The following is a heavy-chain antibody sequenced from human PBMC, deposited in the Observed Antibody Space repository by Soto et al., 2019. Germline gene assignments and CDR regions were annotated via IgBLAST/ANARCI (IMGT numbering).Heavy chain of an antibody. D-gene: IGHD6-19*01. V-gene: IGHV3-48*01. CDR2: ISSSSSTI. J-gene: IGHJ4*02. CDR3: ARAPVAVRDY. Sequence: GGSLRLSWAASGVTFSSYSMNWVRQAPGKGLEWVSYISSSSSTIYYADSVKGRFTISRDNAKNSLYLQMNSLRAEDTALYYCARAPVAVRDYPGQRTLVTVSA. CDR1: GVTFSSYS.